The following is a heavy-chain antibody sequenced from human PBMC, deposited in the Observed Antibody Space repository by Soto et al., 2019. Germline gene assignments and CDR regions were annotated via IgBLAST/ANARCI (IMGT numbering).Heavy chain of an antibody. CDR1: GGSFSGYY. J-gene: IGHJ5*02. D-gene: IGHD3-10*01. Sequence: KPSETLSLTCAVYGGSFSGYYWSWIRQPPGKGLEWIGEINHSGSTNYNPSLKSRVTISVDTSKNQFSLKLSSVTAADTAVYYCARKAMVRGWAVLAPPVGRWFDPWGQGTLVTVSS. V-gene: IGHV4-34*01. CDR3: ARKAMVRGWAVLAPPVGRWFDP. CDR2: INHSGST.